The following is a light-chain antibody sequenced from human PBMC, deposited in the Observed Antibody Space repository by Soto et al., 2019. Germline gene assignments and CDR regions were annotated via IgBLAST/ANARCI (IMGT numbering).Light chain of an antibody. CDR3: QQYSSYVT. CDR2: QAS. J-gene: IGKJ1*01. Sequence: DIQMTQSPSTLSASVGDRVTITCRASHSVSSGMAWYQQKSGKAPSLLIYQASILEGGVPSRFSGSGSGTEFNLTISSLQPDDFASYYCQQYSSYVTFGQGTKVDIK. V-gene: IGKV1-5*03. CDR1: HSVSSG.